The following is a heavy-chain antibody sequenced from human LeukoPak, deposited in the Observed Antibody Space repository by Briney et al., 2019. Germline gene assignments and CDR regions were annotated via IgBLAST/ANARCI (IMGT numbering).Heavy chain of an antibody. CDR2: ISGSGGST. J-gene: IGHJ3*02. Sequence: GGSLRLSCAASGFTFSSYGMSWVRQAPGKGLEWVSAISGSGGSTYYADSVKGRFTISRDNSKNTLYLQMNSLRAEDTALYYCAKEARTPYYYDSSGHYSAAFDIWGQGTMVTVSS. CDR1: GFTFSSYG. D-gene: IGHD3-22*01. V-gene: IGHV3-23*01. CDR3: AKEARTPYYYDSSGHYSAAFDI.